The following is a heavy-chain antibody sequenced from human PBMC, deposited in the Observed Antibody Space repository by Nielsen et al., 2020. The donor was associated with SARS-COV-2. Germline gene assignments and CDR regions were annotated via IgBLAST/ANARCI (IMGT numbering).Heavy chain of an antibody. J-gene: IGHJ6*02. CDR1: GFTFSSYA. D-gene: IGHD2-2*01. V-gene: IGHV3-30*04. CDR2: ISYDGTNK. Sequence: GESLKISCAVSGFTFSSYAMHWVRQAPGKGLEWVALISYDGTNKYYADSVKGRFTISRDNSKDTLYVQMNSLRAEDTAVYYCAKDFCSSTSCPPWYYYYGMDVWGQGTTVTVSS. CDR3: AKDFCSSTSCPPWYYYYGMDV.